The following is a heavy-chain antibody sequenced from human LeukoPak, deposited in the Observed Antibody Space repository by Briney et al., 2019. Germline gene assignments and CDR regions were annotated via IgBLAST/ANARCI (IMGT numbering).Heavy chain of an antibody. CDR3: ARGAPGY. CDR1: GGSFSGYA. V-gene: IGHV4-34*01. CDR2: INHSGST. Sequence: SETLSLTCAVYGGSFSGYAWTWIRQPPGKGLEWIGEINHSGSTNYNPSLESRVTISVDTSKNQFSLKLTSVTAADTAVYYCARGAPGYWGQGTLVTVSS. J-gene: IGHJ4*02.